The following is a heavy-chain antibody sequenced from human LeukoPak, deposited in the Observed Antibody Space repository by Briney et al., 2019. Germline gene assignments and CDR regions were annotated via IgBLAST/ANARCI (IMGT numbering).Heavy chain of an antibody. D-gene: IGHD2-21*02. Sequence: GGSLRLSCTASGFTFGDYAMSWFRQAPGKGLEWVGFIRSKAHGGTTEYAASVKDRFTISRDDSKSIAYLQMNSLKTEDTAVYYCTSAYCGGDCYWADYWGQGTLVTVSS. J-gene: IGHJ4*02. CDR1: GFTFGDYA. CDR3: TSAYCGGDCYWADY. CDR2: IRSKAHGGTT. V-gene: IGHV3-49*03.